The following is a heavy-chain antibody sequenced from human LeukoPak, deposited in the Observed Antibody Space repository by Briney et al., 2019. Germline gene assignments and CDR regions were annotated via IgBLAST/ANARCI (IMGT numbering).Heavy chain of an antibody. D-gene: IGHD2-15*01. V-gene: IGHV1-69*01. CDR1: GGTFSSYA. CDR3: ARSVSTGVVAATFDY. J-gene: IGHJ4*02. Sequence: SVKVSCKASGGTFSSYAISWVRQAPGQGLEWMGGIIPIFGTANYAQKFQGRVTITADESTSTAYMELSSLRSEDTAVHYCARSVSTGVVAATFDYWGQGTLVTVSS. CDR2: IIPIFGTA.